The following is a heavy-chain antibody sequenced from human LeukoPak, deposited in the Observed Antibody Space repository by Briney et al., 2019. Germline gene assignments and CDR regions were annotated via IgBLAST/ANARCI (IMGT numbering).Heavy chain of an antibody. CDR1: GYTFTDYG. D-gene: IGHD1-26*01. CDR2: ISTYNGDT. J-gene: IGHJ4*02. CDR3: ARGSYYDY. V-gene: IGHV1-18*01. Sequence: ASVKVSCKASGYTFTDYGISWVRQAPGQGLEWMGWISTYNGDTNFAQKFQGRVTMTTDTSTNTAYMELRSLTSDDTAVYYCARGSYYDYWGRGTLVTVSS.